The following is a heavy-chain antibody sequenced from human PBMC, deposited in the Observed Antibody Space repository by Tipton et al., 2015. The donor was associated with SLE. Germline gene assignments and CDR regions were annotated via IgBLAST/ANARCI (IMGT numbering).Heavy chain of an antibody. D-gene: IGHD7-27*01. CDR2: ISHTGRS. V-gene: IGHV4-34*01. CDR1: GGSLSAYY. Sequence: TLSLTCAVYGGSLSAYYWSWIRQSPGKGLEWIAEISHTGRSNYNPSLKSRLTVSLDTSKNQFSLRLNSVTAADTAVYYCARHAPVTGERAFDIWGQGTMVTVSS. J-gene: IGHJ3*02. CDR3: ARHAPVTGERAFDI.